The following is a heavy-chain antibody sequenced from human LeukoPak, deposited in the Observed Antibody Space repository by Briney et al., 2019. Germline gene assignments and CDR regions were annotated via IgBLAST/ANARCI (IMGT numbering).Heavy chain of an antibody. CDR3: ASVEDEQAVRTNAFDI. D-gene: IGHD6-6*01. CDR1: SDSISSSNYY. V-gene: IGHV4-39*07. J-gene: IGHJ3*02. Sequence: SETLSLTCTVSSDSISSSNYYWGWIRQPPGKGLEWIGGIYYTGSTYYNLSVKSRVTILVDTSKNQFSLKLSSVTAADTAVYYCASVEDEQAVRTNAFDIWGQGTMVTVSS. CDR2: IYYTGST.